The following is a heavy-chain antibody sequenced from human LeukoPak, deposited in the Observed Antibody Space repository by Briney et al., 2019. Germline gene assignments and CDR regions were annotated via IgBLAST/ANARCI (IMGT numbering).Heavy chain of an antibody. D-gene: IGHD3-10*01. J-gene: IGHJ4*02. Sequence: SETLSLTCTVSGGSISSGDYYWSWSRQPPGKGLEWIEYIYYSGSTYYNPSLKSRVTISVDTSQNQFSLKLSSVTAADTAVYYCARLTYYYGSGSFQFDYWGQGTLVTVSS. V-gene: IGHV4-30-4*01. CDR2: IYYSGST. CDR3: ARLTYYYGSGSFQFDY. CDR1: GGSISSGDYY.